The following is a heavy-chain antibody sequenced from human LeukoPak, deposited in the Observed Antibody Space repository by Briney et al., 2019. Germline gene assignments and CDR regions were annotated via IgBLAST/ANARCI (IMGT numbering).Heavy chain of an antibody. Sequence: SETLSLTCRVSGVSISSGSNYWGWIRQPPGKTLEWIGSIYSSGSTYYNSSLKSRVIILIDTAKNHFSLNLSSVTAADTAVYYCSRTFWGKYIAYWGQGTLVTVTS. CDR1: GVSISSGSNY. D-gene: IGHD3-16*01. J-gene: IGHJ4*02. CDR3: SRTFWGKYIAY. V-gene: IGHV4-39*07. CDR2: IYSSGST.